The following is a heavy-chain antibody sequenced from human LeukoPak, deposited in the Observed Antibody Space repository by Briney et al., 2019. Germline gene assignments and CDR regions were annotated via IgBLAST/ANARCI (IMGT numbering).Heavy chain of an antibody. CDR2: FNPEDGET. Sequence: ASVKVSCKVSGYTLTELSMHWVRQAPGKGLEWMGGFNPEDGETIYAQKFQGRVTMTEDTSTDTAYMELSSLRSEDTAVYYCATGASITMVRGVNYYYYYGMDVWGQGTTVTVSS. D-gene: IGHD3-10*01. CDR1: GYTLTELS. CDR3: ATGASITMVRGVNYYYYYGMDV. J-gene: IGHJ6*02. V-gene: IGHV1-24*01.